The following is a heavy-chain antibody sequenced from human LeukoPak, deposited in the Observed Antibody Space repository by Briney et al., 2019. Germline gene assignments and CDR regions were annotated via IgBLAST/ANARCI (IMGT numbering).Heavy chain of an antibody. Sequence: GGSLRLSCAASGFTFSSYGMHWVRQAPGKGLEWVAFIRYDGSNKYYADSVKGRFTISRDNSKNTLYLQMNSLRAEYTAVYYCAKLFMGGAPVLDYGGQETLVTVSS. J-gene: IGHJ4*02. CDR1: GFTFSSYG. CDR3: AKLFMGGAPVLDY. D-gene: IGHD2-21*01. V-gene: IGHV3-30*02. CDR2: IRYDGSNK.